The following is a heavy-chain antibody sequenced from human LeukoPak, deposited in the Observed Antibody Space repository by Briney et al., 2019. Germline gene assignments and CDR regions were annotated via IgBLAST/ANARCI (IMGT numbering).Heavy chain of an antibody. CDR1: GYTFTSYG. Sequence: GASVKVSCKASGYTFTSYGISWVRQAPGQGLEWMGWISAYNGNTNYAQKLQGRVTMTTDTSTSTAYMELRSLRSDDTAVYYCFGDFWSGYRNHGNHDAFDIWGQGTMVTVSS. D-gene: IGHD3-3*01. CDR3: FGDFWSGYRNHGNHDAFDI. CDR2: ISAYNGNT. J-gene: IGHJ3*02. V-gene: IGHV1-18*01.